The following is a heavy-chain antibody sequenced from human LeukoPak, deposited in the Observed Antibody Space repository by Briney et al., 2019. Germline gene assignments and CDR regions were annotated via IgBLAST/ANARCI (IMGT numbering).Heavy chain of an antibody. V-gene: IGHV3-49*03. CDR1: GFTFGDHS. J-gene: IGHJ4*02. D-gene: IGHD3-9*01. Sequence: GGSLRLSCTASGFTFGDHSVSWFRQAPGKGLEWVGFIRSKAYGGTAEYAASVKGRFTISRDDSKSVAYLQMDSLKAEDTAVYYCTREIRYFDWFQADYWGQGTLVTVSS. CDR3: TREIRYFDWFQADY. CDR2: IRSKAYGGTA.